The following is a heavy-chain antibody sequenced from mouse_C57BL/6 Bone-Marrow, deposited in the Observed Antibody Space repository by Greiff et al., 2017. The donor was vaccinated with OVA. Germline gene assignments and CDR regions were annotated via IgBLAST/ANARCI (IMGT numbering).Heavy chain of an antibody. CDR3: TTHGSSYDWYFDV. CDR2: IDPENGDT. J-gene: IGHJ1*03. Sequence: VHVKQSGAELVRPGASVKLSCTASGFNIKDDYMHWVKQRPEQGLEWIGWIDPENGDTEYASKFQGKATITADKSSNTAYLQLSSLTSEDTAVYDVTTHGSSYDWYFDVWGTGTAVTVSS. D-gene: IGHD1-1*01. CDR1: GFNIKDDY. V-gene: IGHV14-4*01.